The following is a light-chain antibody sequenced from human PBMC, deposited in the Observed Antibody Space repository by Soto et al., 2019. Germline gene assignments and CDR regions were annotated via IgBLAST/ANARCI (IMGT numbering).Light chain of an antibody. V-gene: IGKV1-33*01. CDR1: QVNNHY. CDR3: QHYDNVPLT. Sequence: DIQMTQSPSSLSASVGDRVTITCQTSQVNNHYLNWYQQNPGQAPKLLIYDVSHLETGVPFIFRGSGFGQFFTLTIRSLQNEDFATYYWQHYDNVPLTFGGGTRV. J-gene: IGKJ4*01. CDR2: DVS.